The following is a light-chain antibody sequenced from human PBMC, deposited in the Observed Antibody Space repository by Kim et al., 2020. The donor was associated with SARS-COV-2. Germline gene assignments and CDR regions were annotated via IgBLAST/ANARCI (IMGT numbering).Light chain of an antibody. CDR3: QTWGTSVV. Sequence: VSVSPGQTASIPCSGYRLGEKFASWYQQMPGQSPILVIYQDTQRAPGIPERFSGSNSGDTATLTIAGTQAMDEAHYYCQTWGTSVVFGGGTQLNVL. CDR2: QDT. J-gene: IGLJ2*01. CDR1: RLGEKF. V-gene: IGLV3-1*01.